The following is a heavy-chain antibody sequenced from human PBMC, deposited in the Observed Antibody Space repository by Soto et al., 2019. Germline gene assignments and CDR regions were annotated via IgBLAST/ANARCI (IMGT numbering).Heavy chain of an antibody. J-gene: IGHJ4*02. CDR3: AKDGDITMIVVVYFDY. V-gene: IGHV3-23*01. CDR1: GFTFSSYA. CDR2: ISGSGGST. Sequence: GGSLRLSCAASGFTFSSYAMSWVRQAPGKGLEWVSAISGSGGSTYYADSVKGRFTISRDNSKNTLYLQMNSLRAEDTAVYYRAKDGDITMIVVVYFDYWGQGTLVTVSS. D-gene: IGHD3-22*01.